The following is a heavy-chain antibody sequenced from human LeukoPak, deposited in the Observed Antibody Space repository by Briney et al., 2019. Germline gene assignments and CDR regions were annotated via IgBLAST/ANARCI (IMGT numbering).Heavy chain of an antibody. CDR2: IYPGESQI. Sequence: GESLKISCKASGYSFTTYWIGWVRQLPGKGLEWMGFIYPGESQIRYSPSFQGQVTISADKSISTAYLQWSSLKASDTAMCYCARHFSVDSTSSHFDYWGQGTWVTVSS. V-gene: IGHV5-51*01. CDR3: ARHFSVDSTSSHFDY. D-gene: IGHD2-2*01. J-gene: IGHJ4*02. CDR1: GYSFTTYW.